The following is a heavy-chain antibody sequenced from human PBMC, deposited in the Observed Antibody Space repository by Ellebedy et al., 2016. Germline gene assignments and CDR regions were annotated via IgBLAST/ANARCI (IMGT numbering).Heavy chain of an antibody. Sequence: SETLSLTXSVSGVSITSDSHYWAWIRQSPGKRLEWIGSIYSSGRSFYNPSLKRRVSMSVDTSKNEFYLSLNSVTAADTAVFFCARVSGSYSLYFDYWGQGTPVAVSS. J-gene: IGHJ4*02. CDR2: IYSSGRS. D-gene: IGHD3-10*01. CDR1: GVSITSDSHY. CDR3: ARVSGSYSLYFDY. V-gene: IGHV4-39*07.